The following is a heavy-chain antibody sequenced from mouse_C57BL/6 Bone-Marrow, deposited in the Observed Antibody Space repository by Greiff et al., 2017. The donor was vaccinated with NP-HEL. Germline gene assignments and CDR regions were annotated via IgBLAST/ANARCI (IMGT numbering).Heavy chain of an antibody. Sequence: VQLQQPGAELVMPGASVKLSCKASGYTFTSYWMHWVKQRPGQGLEWIGEIDPSDSYTNYNQKFKGKSTLTVDKSSSTAYMQLSILTSEDSAVYYCARLLFDYWGQGTTLTVSS. J-gene: IGHJ2*01. CDR2: IDPSDSYT. CDR3: ARLLFDY. V-gene: IGHV1-69*01. CDR1: GYTFTSYW.